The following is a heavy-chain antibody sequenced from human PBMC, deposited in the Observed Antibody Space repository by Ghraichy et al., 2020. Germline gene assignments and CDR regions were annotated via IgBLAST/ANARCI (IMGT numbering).Heavy chain of an antibody. D-gene: IGHD6-19*01. CDR2: ISNSGNTI. CDR1: GFTFSNYE. Sequence: GGSLRRSCTASGFTFSNYELNWVRQAPGRGPEWVSYISNSGNTIYYGESVKGRFTMTRDNAKSSLYLQMNSLRVEDPALYYLARVKTGSGWYPIDYWGQGTLVTVSS. J-gene: IGHJ4*02. V-gene: IGHV3-48*03. CDR3: ARVKTGSGWYPIDY.